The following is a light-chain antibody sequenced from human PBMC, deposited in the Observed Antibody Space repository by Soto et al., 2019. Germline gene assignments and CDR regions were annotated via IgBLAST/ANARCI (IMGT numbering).Light chain of an antibody. Sequence: DIPMTQSPSSLSASVGDRVTITCRASQSISSYLNWYQQKPGKAPKLLIYAASSLQSGVPSRFSGSGSGTDFTLTISSLQPEDFATYYCQQSYSTPMYTFGQGTKVDIK. J-gene: IGKJ2*01. V-gene: IGKV1-39*01. CDR1: QSISSY. CDR3: QQSYSTPMYT. CDR2: AAS.